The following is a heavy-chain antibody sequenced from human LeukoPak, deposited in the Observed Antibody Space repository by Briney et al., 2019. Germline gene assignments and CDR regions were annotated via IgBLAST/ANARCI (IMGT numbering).Heavy chain of an antibody. V-gene: IGHV4-30-4*01. D-gene: IGHD1-1*01. Sequence: SQTLSLTGTVSGGSISSGDYYWSWIRQPPGKGLEWIGYIYYSGSTYYNPSLKSRVTISVDTSKNQFSLKLSSVTAADTAVYYCARDWKPDYYYGMDVWGQGTTVTVSS. CDR2: IYYSGST. CDR1: GGSISSGDYY. CDR3: ARDWKPDYYYGMDV. J-gene: IGHJ6*02.